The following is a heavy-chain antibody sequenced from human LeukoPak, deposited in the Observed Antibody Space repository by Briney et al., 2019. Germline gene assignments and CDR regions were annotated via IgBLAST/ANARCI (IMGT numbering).Heavy chain of an antibody. J-gene: IGHJ5*02. CDR3: ARDARIAAAGNYWFDP. V-gene: IGHV1-18*01. CDR1: GYTFTSYG. D-gene: IGHD6-13*01. CDR2: ISAYNGNT. Sequence: GASVKVSCKASGYTFTSYGISWVRQAPGQGLEWMGWISAYNGNTNYAQKLQGRVTMTTDTSTSTAYMELRSLRSDDTAVYYCARDARIAAAGNYWFDPWGQGTLVTVS.